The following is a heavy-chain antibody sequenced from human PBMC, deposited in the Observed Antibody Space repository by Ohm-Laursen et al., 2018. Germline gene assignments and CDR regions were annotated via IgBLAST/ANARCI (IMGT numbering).Heavy chain of an antibody. Sequence: GSLRLSCAAAGFTFDDYAMHWVRQAPGKGLEWVSGISSSGGNTYYADSVKGRFTISRDNSKNTLYLQMNSLRAEDTAVYYCAKDAPVGGPFDYWGQGTLVTVSS. CDR3: AKDAPVGGPFDY. D-gene: IGHD1-26*01. CDR1: GFTFDDYA. J-gene: IGHJ4*02. V-gene: IGHV3-23*01. CDR2: ISSSGGNT.